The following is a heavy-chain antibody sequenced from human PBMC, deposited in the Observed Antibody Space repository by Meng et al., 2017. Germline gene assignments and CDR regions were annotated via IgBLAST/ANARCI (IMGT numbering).Heavy chain of an antibody. CDR3: AHRRGDSREGWFDP. D-gene: IGHD2-21*02. J-gene: IGHJ5*02. V-gene: IGHV2-5*02. CDR2: IYWDDDK. Sequence: IYLKEFGPPVVKPNKTLTLTCTFVGFSLSTSGVGLGWIRQPPGKALEWLALIYWDDDKRYSPSLKSRLTITKDTSKNQVVLTMTNMDPVDTATYYCAHRRGDSREGWFDPWGQGTLVTVSS. CDR1: GFSLSTSGVG.